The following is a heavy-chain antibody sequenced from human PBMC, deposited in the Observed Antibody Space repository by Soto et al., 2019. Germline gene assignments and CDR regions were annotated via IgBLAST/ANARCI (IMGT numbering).Heavy chain of an antibody. J-gene: IGHJ5*02. D-gene: IGHD2-2*01. Sequence: PSETLSLTCTVSGGSISSGGYYWSWIRQHPGKGLEWIGYIYYSGSTYYNPSLKSRVTISVDTSKNQFSLKLSSVTAADTAVYYCARAVGYCSSTSCPDYNWFDPWGQGTLVTVSS. CDR3: ARAVGYCSSTSCPDYNWFDP. CDR2: IYYSGST. CDR1: GGSISSGGYY. V-gene: IGHV4-31*03.